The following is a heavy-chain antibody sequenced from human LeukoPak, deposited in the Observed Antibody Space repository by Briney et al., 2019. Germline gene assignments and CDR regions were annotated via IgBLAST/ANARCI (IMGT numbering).Heavy chain of an antibody. Sequence: GGSLRLSCAASGFTFSPYDMHWLRQATGKGLEWLSAIDTGGDTYYSASVKGRFTISRENAKNSFYLQMNSLRAGDTAVYYCTRAHLHSYSSMDVWGQGTTVTVSS. CDR3: TRAHLHSYSSMDV. V-gene: IGHV3-13*01. J-gene: IGHJ6*02. CDR2: IDTGGDT. CDR1: GFTFSPYD.